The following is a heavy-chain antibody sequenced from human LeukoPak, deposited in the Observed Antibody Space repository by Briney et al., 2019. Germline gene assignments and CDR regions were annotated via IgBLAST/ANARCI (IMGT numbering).Heavy chain of an antibody. CDR2: FSGSGGST. Sequence: GSLRLSCAAPGFTFSSYAMSWVRQAPGKGLECVSAFSGSGGSTNYADSVKGRFTISRDNSKNTLYLQMNSLRAEDTAVYYCAKAPSPYSGSLQPFDYWGQGALVTVSS. CDR3: AKAPSPYSGSLQPFDY. V-gene: IGHV3-23*01. D-gene: IGHD1-26*01. J-gene: IGHJ4*02. CDR1: GFTFSSYA.